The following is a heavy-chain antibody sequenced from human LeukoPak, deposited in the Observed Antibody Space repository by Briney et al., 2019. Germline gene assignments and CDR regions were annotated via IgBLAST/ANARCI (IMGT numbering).Heavy chain of an antibody. D-gene: IGHD2-15*01. CDR2: IIPIFGTA. CDR3: AREVVVVVAATQGAFDI. CDR1: GGTFSSYA. V-gene: IGHV1-69*05. Sequence: SVKVSCKASGGTFSSYAISWVRQAPGQGLEWMGRIIPIFGTANYAQKFQGRVTITTDESTSTAYMELSSLRSEDTAVYYCAREVVVVVAATQGAFDIWGQGTMVTISS. J-gene: IGHJ3*02.